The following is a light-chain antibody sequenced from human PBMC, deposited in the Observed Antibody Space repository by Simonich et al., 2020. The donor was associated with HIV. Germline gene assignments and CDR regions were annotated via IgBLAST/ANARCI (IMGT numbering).Light chain of an antibody. J-gene: IGKJ1*01. V-gene: IGKV4-1*01. CDR3: QQYYTTPPT. CDR1: RNLLYNSNNKNY. Sequence: DIVMTQSPDSLAVSLGERATINCKSSRNLLYNSNNKNYLAWYQQKPGQPPHLLIYWASTRESGVPDRFSASGSGTDFTLTISSLQAEDVAVYYCQQYYTTPPTFGQGTKVEIK. CDR2: WAS.